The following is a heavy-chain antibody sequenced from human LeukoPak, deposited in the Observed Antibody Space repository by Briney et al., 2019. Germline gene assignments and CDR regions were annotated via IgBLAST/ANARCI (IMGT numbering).Heavy chain of an antibody. CDR2: ISYSGGST. V-gene: IGHV3-23*01. Sequence: PGGSLRLSCAASGFTFSSYAMSWVRQAPGKGLDWVSAISYSGGSTYYVDSVKGRFTVSRDNSKNTLYLQMSSLRAEDTAVYYCVKECLVIINYYFDYWGQGTLVTVSS. J-gene: IGHJ4*02. D-gene: IGHD3-22*01. CDR3: VKECLVIINYYFDY. CDR1: GFTFSSYA.